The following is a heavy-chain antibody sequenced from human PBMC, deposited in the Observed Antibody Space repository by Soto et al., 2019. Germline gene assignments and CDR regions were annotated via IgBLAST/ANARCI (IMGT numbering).Heavy chain of an antibody. V-gene: IGHV4-30-2*03. J-gene: IGHJ4*02. Sequence: SETLSLTCAVSGGSISSGGYSWSWLRQPPGKGLEWIGYIYYSGSTYYNPSLKSRVTISVDTSKNHFSLKLTSVTAADTAVYYCARPGGSGWFYFDSWGQGSQVTVSS. D-gene: IGHD6-13*01. CDR3: ARPGGSGWFYFDS. CDR2: IYYSGST. CDR1: GGSISSGGYS.